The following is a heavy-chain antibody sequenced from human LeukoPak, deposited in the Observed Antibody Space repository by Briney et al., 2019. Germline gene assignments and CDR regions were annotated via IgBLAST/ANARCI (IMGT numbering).Heavy chain of an antibody. D-gene: IGHD1-26*01. CDR2: ISSSGSTI. CDR1: GFTFSSYS. V-gene: IGHV3-48*04. CDR3: ARDRKEWEPLHY. Sequence: PGGSLRLSCAASGFTFSSYSMNWVRQAPGKGLEWVSYISSSGSTIYYADSVKGRFTISRDNAKNSLYLQMNSLRAEDTAVYYCARDRKEWEPLHYWGQGTLVTVSS. J-gene: IGHJ4*02.